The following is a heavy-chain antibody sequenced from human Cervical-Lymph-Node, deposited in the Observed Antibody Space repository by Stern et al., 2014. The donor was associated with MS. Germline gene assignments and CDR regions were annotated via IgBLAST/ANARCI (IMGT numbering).Heavy chain of an antibody. D-gene: IGHD3-3*01. V-gene: IGHV1-2*02. CDR1: GYIFTDYY. CDR2: INPTSGGT. J-gene: IGHJ4*01. Sequence: QVQLVQSGAEARAPGSSMKVSCKASGYIFTDYYLHLVRQAPGQGLEWLGWINPTSGGTNYAQNFQGRVTMTRDTSISTAYMELRWLGSADTAVYYCARGSGTAYDLRGDYWGQGTLVTVSS. CDR3: ARGSGTAYDLRGDY.